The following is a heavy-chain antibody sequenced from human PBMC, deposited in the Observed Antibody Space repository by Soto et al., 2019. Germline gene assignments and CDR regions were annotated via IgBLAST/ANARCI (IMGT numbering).Heavy chain of an antibody. J-gene: IGHJ4*02. CDR2: AYHSGST. Sequence: QLQLQESGPGLVRPSGTLSLTCAVSGGFTSTNNWWSWVRQPPGKGLEWIGDAYHSGSTEYNPSLKSRVSISVDKSKNQISLKPTSATAADTAVYYCARSPPSSYYGGSGTFDYWGQGTLVTVSS. D-gene: IGHD3-10*01. CDR3: ARSPPSSYYGGSGTFDY. V-gene: IGHV4-4*02. CDR1: GGFTSTNNW.